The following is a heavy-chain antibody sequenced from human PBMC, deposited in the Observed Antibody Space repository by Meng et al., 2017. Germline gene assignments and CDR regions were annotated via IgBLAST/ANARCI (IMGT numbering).Heavy chain of an antibody. CDR1: GGSISSGSYY. CDR2: IYTSGST. V-gene: IGHV4-61*02. J-gene: IGHJ4*02. CDR3: ARSGGYYYGEEYYFDY. Sequence: ESGPGLVKPSKTLSLTCTVSGGSISSGSYYWSWIRQPAGKGLEWIGRIYTSGSTNYNPSLKSRVTISVDTSKNQFSLKLSSVTAADTAVYYCARSGGYYYGEEYYFDYWGQGTLVTVSS. D-gene: IGHD3-22*01.